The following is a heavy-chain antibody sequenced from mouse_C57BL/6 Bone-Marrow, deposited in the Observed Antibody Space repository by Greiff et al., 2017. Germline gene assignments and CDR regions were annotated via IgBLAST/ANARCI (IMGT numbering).Heavy chain of an antibody. Sequence: QVQLQQSGAELAKPGASVKLSCKASGYTFTSYWMHWVKQRPGQGLEWIGYINPSSGYTKYNQKFKDKATLTADKSYSTAYMQLSSLTNEEAAVYYCARSVIYDGYYGVAYWGQGTLVTVSA. CDR3: ARSVIYDGYYGVAY. CDR1: GYTFTSYW. CDR2: INPSSGYT. J-gene: IGHJ3*01. V-gene: IGHV1-7*01. D-gene: IGHD2-3*01.